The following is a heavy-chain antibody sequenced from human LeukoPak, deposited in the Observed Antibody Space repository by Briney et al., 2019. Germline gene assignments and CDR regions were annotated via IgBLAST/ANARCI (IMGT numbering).Heavy chain of an antibody. Sequence: GRSLRLSCAASGFTFSSSGMHWVRQAPGKGLDWVTLISYDGSSKYYADSVKGRFTISRDNSKNTLYLQMNSLRAEDTAVYYCARDSGRYYDFDYWGQGTLVTVSS. CDR2: ISYDGSSK. D-gene: IGHD1-26*01. CDR1: GFTFSSSG. V-gene: IGHV3-30*03. J-gene: IGHJ4*02. CDR3: ARDSGRYYDFDY.